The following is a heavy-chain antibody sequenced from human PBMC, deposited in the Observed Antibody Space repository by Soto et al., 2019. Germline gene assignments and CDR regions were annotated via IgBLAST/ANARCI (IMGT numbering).Heavy chain of an antibody. Sequence: RGESLKISCKGSGYSFTSYWIGWVRQMPGKGLEWMGIIYPGDSDTRYSPSFQGQVTISADKSISTAYLQWSSLKASDTAMYYCARSSLDYDYYYYGMDVWGQGTTVTVSS. CDR2: IYPGDSDT. J-gene: IGHJ6*02. CDR1: GYSFTSYW. V-gene: IGHV5-51*01. CDR3: ARSSLDYDYYYYGMDV. D-gene: IGHD4-17*01.